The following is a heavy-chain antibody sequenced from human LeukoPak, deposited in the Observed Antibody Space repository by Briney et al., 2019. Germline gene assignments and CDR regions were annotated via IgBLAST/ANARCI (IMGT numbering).Heavy chain of an antibody. CDR3: ARDHKSLMVRGVTAY. Sequence: GGSLRLSCAASGFTFSSYSMNWVRQAPGKGLEWVAVISYDGSNKYYADSVKGRFTISRDNSKNTLYLQMNSLRAEDTAVYYCARDHKSLMVRGVTAYWGQGTLVTVSS. CDR1: GFTFSSYS. D-gene: IGHD3-10*01. V-gene: IGHV3-30*03. CDR2: ISYDGSNK. J-gene: IGHJ4*02.